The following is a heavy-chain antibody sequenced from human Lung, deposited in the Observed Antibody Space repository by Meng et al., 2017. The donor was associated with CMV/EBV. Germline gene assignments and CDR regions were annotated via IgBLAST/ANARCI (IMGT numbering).Heavy chain of an antibody. V-gene: IGHV4-34*01. CDR1: GGSSSGYY. D-gene: IGHD3-3*01. CDR2: INHSGSI. Sequence: SETLSLXCAVYGGSSSGYYWSWIRQPPGKGLEWIGEINHSGSINYNPSLKSRVTISVDTSKDQFSLKLNSVTAADTAVYYCARAPIINDFWSGQVSNYFDNWGQGTLVTVSS. CDR3: ARAPIINDFWSGQVSNYFDN. J-gene: IGHJ4*02.